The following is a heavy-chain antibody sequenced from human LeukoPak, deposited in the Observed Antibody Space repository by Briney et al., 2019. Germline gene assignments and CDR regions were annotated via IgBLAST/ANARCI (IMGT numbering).Heavy chain of an antibody. Sequence: SQTLSLTCTVSGGSISSGDYYWSWIRQPPGKGLEWVGDIYYSGSTYYNPSLKSRVTISVDTSKNQFSLKLSSVTAADTAVYYCARGITMIDRAAFDIWGQGTMVTVSS. CDR1: GGSISSGDYY. J-gene: IGHJ3*02. D-gene: IGHD3-22*01. V-gene: IGHV4-30-4*08. CDR3: ARGITMIDRAAFDI. CDR2: IYYSGST.